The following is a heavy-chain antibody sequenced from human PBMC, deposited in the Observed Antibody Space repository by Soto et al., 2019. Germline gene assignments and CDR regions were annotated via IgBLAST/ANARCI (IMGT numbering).Heavy chain of an antibody. D-gene: IGHD2-15*01. J-gene: IGHJ5*02. V-gene: IGHV4-34*01. CDR3: ARGPGSGWFDP. CDR2: INHSGST. CDR1: GGSFSGYY. Sequence: QVQLQQWGAGLLKPSETLSLTCAVYGGSFSGYYWSWIRQPPGKGLEWIGEINHSGSTNYNPSLKRRVTISVDTSKNQFSLKLSSVTAADTAVYYCARGPGSGWFDPWGQGTLVTVSS.